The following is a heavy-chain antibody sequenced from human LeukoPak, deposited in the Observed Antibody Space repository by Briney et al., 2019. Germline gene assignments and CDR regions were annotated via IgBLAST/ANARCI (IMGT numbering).Heavy chain of an antibody. CDR2: ISSGSTNI. CDR3: ARDLGQYYDTSDNWFDP. J-gene: IGHJ5*02. V-gene: IGHV3-11*04. D-gene: IGHD3-22*01. CDR1: GFTFSDFY. Sequence: GGSLRLSCAASGFTFSDFYMTWIRQAPGKGLEWVSYISSGSTNIFYADSVKGRFTISRDNAKNTLNLQMNSLRAEDTAVYYCARDLGQYYDTSDNWFDPWGQGTLVTVSS.